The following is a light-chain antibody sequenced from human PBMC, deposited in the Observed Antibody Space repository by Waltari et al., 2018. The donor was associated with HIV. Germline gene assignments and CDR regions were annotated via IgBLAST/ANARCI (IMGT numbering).Light chain of an antibody. J-gene: IGLJ2*01. V-gene: IGLV2-14*01. CDR1: RSDVGGYNY. CDR3: CSYANSGTLV. Sequence: QSALTQPASVSGSPGQSITISCTVSRSDVGGYNYVSWDQQHPGKAPKFIIYDVHERPSGVSNLFSGSKSDNTASLTISGLQAEDEAHYYCCSYANSGTLVFGGGTKVTVL. CDR2: DVH.